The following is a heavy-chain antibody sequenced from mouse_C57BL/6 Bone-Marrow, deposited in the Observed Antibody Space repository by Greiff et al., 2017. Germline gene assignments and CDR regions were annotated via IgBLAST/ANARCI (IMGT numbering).Heavy chain of an antibody. CDR2: LDPENGDT. J-gene: IGHJ4*01. V-gene: IGHV14-4*01. D-gene: IGHD1-1*01. CDR3: TPSSHAMDY. Sequence: EVQLVESGAELVRPGASVKLSCTASGFNIKDDYMHWVKQRPEQGLEWIGWLDPENGDTEYASKFQGKATITADTSSNTAYLQLSSLTSEDTAVYYCTPSSHAMDYWGQGTSVTVSS. CDR1: GFNIKDDY.